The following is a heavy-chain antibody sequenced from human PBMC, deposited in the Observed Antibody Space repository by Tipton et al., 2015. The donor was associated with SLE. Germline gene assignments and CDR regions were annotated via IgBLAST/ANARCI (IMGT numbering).Heavy chain of an antibody. D-gene: IGHD2-15*01. Sequence: QSGAEVKKPGASVKVSCKASGYTFTSYAMHWVRQDPGHRLEWMGWINAGNGNTKYSQKFQGRVTITRDTSASTAYMELSSLRSEDTAVYYCARVGVVAATHYYYYMDVWGKGTTVTVSS. V-gene: IGHV1-3*01. J-gene: IGHJ6*03. CDR3: ARVGVVAATHYYYYMDV. CDR1: GYTFTSYA. CDR2: INAGNGNT.